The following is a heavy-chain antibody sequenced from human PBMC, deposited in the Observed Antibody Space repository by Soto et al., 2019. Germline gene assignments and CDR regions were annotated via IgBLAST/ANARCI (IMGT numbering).Heavy chain of an antibody. CDR1: GFTFSSYA. D-gene: IGHD5-12*01. J-gene: IGHJ3*02. Sequence: QPGGSLRLSCAASGFTFSSYAMSWVRQAPGKGLEWVSAISGSGGSTYYADSVKGRFTISRDNSKNTLYLQMNSLRAEDTAVYYCARVYTRGYSGYEAFDIWGQGTMVTVSS. CDR2: ISGSGGST. V-gene: IGHV3-23*01. CDR3: ARVYTRGYSGYEAFDI.